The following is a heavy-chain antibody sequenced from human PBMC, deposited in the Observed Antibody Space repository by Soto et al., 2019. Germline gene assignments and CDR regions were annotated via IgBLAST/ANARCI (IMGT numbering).Heavy chain of an antibody. CDR1: GGSISSGGYS. V-gene: IGHV4-30-2*01. J-gene: IGHJ5*02. CDR2: MYHSGST. Sequence: SETPSLTCAVSGGSISSGGYSWSWIRQPPGKGLEWIGYMYHSGSTYYNPSLKSRVTISIDRSKNQFSLKLSSVTAADTAVYYCARDFYGPGPFDPWGQGTLVTVSS. CDR3: ARDFYGPGPFDP. D-gene: IGHD4-17*01.